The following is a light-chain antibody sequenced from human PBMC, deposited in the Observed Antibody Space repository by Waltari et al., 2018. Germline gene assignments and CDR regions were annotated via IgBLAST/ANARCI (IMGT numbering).Light chain of an antibody. Sequence: EIVLTQSPGTLSLSPGERATLSCWASQSVGGTLAWYQQKPGQAPRLLIYGASSRATGIPDRFSGSGSGTVFGLSISRLEPDDFAVYYCQHYVRLPVTFGQGTKVEIK. CDR2: GAS. CDR3: QHYVRLPVT. V-gene: IGKV3-20*01. CDR1: QSVGGT. J-gene: IGKJ1*01.